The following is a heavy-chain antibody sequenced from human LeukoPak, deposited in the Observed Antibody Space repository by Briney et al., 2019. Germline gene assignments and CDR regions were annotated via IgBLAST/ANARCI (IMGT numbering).Heavy chain of an antibody. V-gene: IGHV4-4*09. CDR1: GASISTYY. J-gene: IGHJ4*02. Sequence: PSETLSLTCTVSGASISTYYWGWIRQPPGKGLEWIGYIYNSGSTKYNPSLKSRVTISEDTSKNQFSLKLNSVTVTDTAVYYCARRIASAGTPIDYWDQGTLVTVSS. D-gene: IGHD6-13*01. CDR2: IYNSGST. CDR3: ARRIASAGTPIDY.